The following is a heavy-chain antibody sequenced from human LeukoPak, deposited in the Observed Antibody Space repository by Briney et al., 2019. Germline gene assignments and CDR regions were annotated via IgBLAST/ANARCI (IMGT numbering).Heavy chain of an antibody. D-gene: IGHD6-6*01. CDR1: GATFTSYA. CDR2: MIPTFSTT. V-gene: IGHV1-69*13. J-gene: IGHJ6*03. CDR3: ARSNYSSYWENGPHYYYYYIDL. Sequence: SVKLSCKASGATFTSYAISWVRKAPGPGREGMGGMIPTFSTTTYAKTSQGRVTITADESTSTAYMELSSLRSEDTAVYYCARSNYSSYWENGPHYYYYYIDLWGKETTVTLSS.